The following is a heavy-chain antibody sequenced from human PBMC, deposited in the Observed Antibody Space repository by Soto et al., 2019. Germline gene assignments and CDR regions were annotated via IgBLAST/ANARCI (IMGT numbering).Heavy chain of an antibody. Sequence: HPGGSLRLSCAASGFSFRTYTMSWVRQAPGKGLEWLSVISGSGGSPSYADSVQGRFVISRDNARNTLYLHMNSLRAEDMSLYYCAKARCTTTDCYVPDYWGRGTLVTVSS. V-gene: IGHV3-23*01. CDR1: GFSFRTYT. J-gene: IGHJ4*02. CDR2: ISGSGGSP. D-gene: IGHD1-26*01. CDR3: AKARCTTTDCYVPDY.